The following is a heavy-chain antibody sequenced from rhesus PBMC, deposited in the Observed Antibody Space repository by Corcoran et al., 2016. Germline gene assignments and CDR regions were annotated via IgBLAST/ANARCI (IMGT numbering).Heavy chain of an antibody. Sequence: QVQLQEAGPGLVQTPETLSLIGAVSGHSIRSGDVGTWLRHPPGKGLEWIGEIGYSRANTNYTPALKSRVTISKNTSKTQFSLRLNSVTAADTAVYYCAKNDAISSYHPGRAFEFWGQGLRVTVSS. CDR2: IGYSRANT. J-gene: IGHJ3*01. CDR1: GHSIRSGDV. CDR3: AKNDAISSYHPGRAFEF. D-gene: IGHD1-14*01. V-gene: IGHV4-127*01.